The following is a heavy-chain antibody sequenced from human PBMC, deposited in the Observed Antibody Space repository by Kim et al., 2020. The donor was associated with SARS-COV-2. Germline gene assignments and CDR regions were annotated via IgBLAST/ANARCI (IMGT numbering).Heavy chain of an antibody. CDR3: AKDVSHITIFGVITRGGMDV. V-gene: IGHV3-23*01. CDR2: ITGSGGGT. D-gene: IGHD3-3*01. Sequence: GGSLRLSCAASGFTFSSYVMSWVRQAPGKGLEWVSAITGSGGGTYYADSVKGRFTISRDNTKNTLYLQMNSLRAEDTAVYYCAKDVSHITIFGVITRGGMDVWGQGTTVTVSS. J-gene: IGHJ6*02. CDR1: GFTFSSYV.